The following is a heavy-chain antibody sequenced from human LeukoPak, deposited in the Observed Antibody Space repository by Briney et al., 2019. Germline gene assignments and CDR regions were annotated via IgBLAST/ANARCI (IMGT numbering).Heavy chain of an antibody. V-gene: IGHV3-21*01. J-gene: IGHJ6*02. CDR2: ISSSSSYI. CDR3: ARDRIVVVARYYYYGMDV. D-gene: IGHD2-15*01. CDR1: GFTFSSYS. Sequence: GGSLRLSCAASGFTFSSYSMNWVRQAPGKGLEWVSSISSSSSYIYYADSVKGRFTISRDNAKNSLYLQMNSLRAEDTAVYYCARDRIVVVARYYYYGMDVWGQGTTVTVFS.